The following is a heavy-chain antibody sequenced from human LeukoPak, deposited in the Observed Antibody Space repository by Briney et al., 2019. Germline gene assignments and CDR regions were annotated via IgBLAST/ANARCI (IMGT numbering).Heavy chain of an antibody. Sequence: GGPLRLSCAAPGFPSTSYSMNWVRQAPGKGLEWVSTISGGGGSTYYADSMKGRFTISRDNSKNTLYLQVNSLRAEDTAVYYCARGGKWDVTPFDYWGQGTLVTVSS. J-gene: IGHJ4*02. CDR3: ARGGKWDVTPFDY. V-gene: IGHV3-23*01. D-gene: IGHD1-26*01. CDR1: GFPSTSYS. CDR2: ISGGGGST.